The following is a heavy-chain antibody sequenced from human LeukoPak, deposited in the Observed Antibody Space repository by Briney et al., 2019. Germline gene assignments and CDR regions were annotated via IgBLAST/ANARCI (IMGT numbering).Heavy chain of an antibody. CDR3: AKDLRSSSSRGGFDY. CDR1: GFTFSSYA. V-gene: IGHV3-23*01. CDR2: ISGSGGST. J-gene: IGHJ4*02. Sequence: GSLRLSCAASGFTFSSYAMSWVRQAPGKGLEWVSAISGSGGSTYYADSVKGRFSISRDNSKNTLYVQINSLRAEDTAVYYCAKDLRSSSSRGGFDYWGQGTLVTVSS. D-gene: IGHD6-6*01.